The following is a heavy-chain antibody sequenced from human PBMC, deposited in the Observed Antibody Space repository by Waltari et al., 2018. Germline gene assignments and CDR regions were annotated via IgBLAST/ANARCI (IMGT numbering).Heavy chain of an antibody. CDR3: ARGPFYCSGGSCYVFNY. CDR1: GYTFTGYY. CDR2: INPNIGVT. D-gene: IGHD2-15*01. V-gene: IGHV1-2*06. J-gene: IGHJ4*02. Sequence: QVQLVQSGAEVKKPGASVKVSCKASGYTFTGYYMHWVRKAPGQGLEWMGRINPNIGVTNYAQKFQGRVTMTMDTSISSAYMVLSRLRSDDTAVYYCARGPFYCSGGSCYVFNYWGQGTLVTVSS.